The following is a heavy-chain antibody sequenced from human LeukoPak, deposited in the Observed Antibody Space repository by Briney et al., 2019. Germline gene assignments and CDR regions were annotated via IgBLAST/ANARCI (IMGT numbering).Heavy chain of an antibody. CDR1: GGSISSYY. J-gene: IGHJ4*02. D-gene: IGHD6-13*01. Sequence: SETLSLTCTVSGGSISSYYWSWIRQPPGKGLEWIGYIYYGGSTNYNPSLKSRVTISVDTSKNQFSLKLSSVTAADTAVYYCARDRGYSSSWYVDYWGQGTLVTVSS. CDR3: ARDRGYSSSWYVDY. CDR2: IYYGGST. V-gene: IGHV4-59*01.